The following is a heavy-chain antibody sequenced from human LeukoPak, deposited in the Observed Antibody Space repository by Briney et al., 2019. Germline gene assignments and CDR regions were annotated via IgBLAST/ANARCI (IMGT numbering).Heavy chain of an antibody. CDR1: GFTFSSYW. Sequence: GGSLRLSCAASGFTFSSYWMHWVRQAPGKGLVWVSHINSDGSSTSHADSVKGRFTISRDNAKSTLYLQMNSLRAEDTAVYYCAARGYCSSTSCLLEYWGQGTLVTVSS. J-gene: IGHJ4*02. CDR3: AARGYCSSTSCLLEY. V-gene: IGHV3-74*01. D-gene: IGHD2-2*01. CDR2: INSDGSST.